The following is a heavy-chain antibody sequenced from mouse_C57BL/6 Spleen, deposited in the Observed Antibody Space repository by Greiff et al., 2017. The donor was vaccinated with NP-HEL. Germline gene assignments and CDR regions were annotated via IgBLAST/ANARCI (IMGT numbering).Heavy chain of an antibody. CDR3: AKTMITTSHYYAMDY. Sequence: VQLQESGPGLVQPSQSLSITCTVSGFSLTSYGVHWVRQSPGKGLEWLGVIWRGGSTDYNAAFMSRLSITKDNSKSQVFFKMNSLQADDTAIYYCAKTMITTSHYYAMDYWGQGTSVTVSS. CDR2: IWRGGST. J-gene: IGHJ4*01. CDR1: GFSLTSYG. D-gene: IGHD2-4*01. V-gene: IGHV2-5*01.